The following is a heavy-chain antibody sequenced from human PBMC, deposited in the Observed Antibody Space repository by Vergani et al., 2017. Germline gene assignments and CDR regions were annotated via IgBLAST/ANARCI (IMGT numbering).Heavy chain of an antibody. V-gene: IGHV4-59*01. CDR3: ARAGGKNWYFDL. Sequence: QVQLQESGPGPVKPSETPFLTCTVPGGSISSYYWSWIRQPPGKGLEWIGYIYYRGCTNYNPPLKSRVTISVDTSKNQFSLKLSSVTAADTAVYYCARAGGKNWYFDLWGRGTLVTVSS. CDR2: IYYRGCT. CDR1: GGSISSYY. D-gene: IGHD4-23*01. J-gene: IGHJ2*01.